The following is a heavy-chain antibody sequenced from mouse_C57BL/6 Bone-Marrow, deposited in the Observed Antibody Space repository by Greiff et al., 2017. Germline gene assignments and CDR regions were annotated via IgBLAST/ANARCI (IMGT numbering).Heavy chain of an antibody. Sequence: QVQLQQSGAELVMPGASVKLSCKASGYTFTSYWMHWVKQRPGQGLEWIGEIDPSDSYTNYNQKFKGKSTLTVDKSSSTAYMQLSSLTSEDSAVYYCARKSSPTWCAYWGQGTLVTVSA. CDR3: ARKSSPTWCAY. D-gene: IGHD1-1*01. CDR1: GYTFTSYW. CDR2: IDPSDSYT. V-gene: IGHV1-69*01. J-gene: IGHJ3*01.